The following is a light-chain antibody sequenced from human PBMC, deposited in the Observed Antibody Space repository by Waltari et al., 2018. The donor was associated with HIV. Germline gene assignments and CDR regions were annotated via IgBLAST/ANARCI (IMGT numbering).Light chain of an antibody. V-gene: IGKV4-1*01. CDR1: QSLLHSSDNKNY. J-gene: IGKJ1*01. Sequence: DIVMTQSPDSLAVSLGERATFSCKSSQSLLHSSDNKNYLAWYQQKPGQPPMLLIYWASVRESGVPDRFSASGSGTDFTLTISSLQAEDVAVYYCQQYYTTPRTFGQGTKVEIK. CDR2: WAS. CDR3: QQYYTTPRT.